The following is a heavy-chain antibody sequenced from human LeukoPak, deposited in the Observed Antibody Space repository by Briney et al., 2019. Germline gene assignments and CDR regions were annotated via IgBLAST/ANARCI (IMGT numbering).Heavy chain of an antibody. CDR1: GYTFTSYG. J-gene: IGHJ4*02. D-gene: IGHD5-12*01. CDR3: ATAHSGYDFPFDY. Sequence: GASVKVSCKASGYTFTSYGISWVRQAPGQGLEWMGWISAYNGNTNYAQKLQGRVTMTTDTSTSTAYMELSSLRSEDTAVYYCATAHSGYDFPFDYWGQGTLVTVSS. CDR2: ISAYNGNT. V-gene: IGHV1-18*01.